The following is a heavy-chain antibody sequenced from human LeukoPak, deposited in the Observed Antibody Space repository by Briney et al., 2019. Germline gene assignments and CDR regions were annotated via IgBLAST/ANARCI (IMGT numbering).Heavy chain of an antibody. Sequence: PGAYLRLSGSASGLTFSSYAMGWVRQGPGKGLEWVSTISATGGGTVYADSVKGRFTISRDNSENMLLLQMNRLRADDTAVYYCAKDWATLPSRLSPFDSWGQGILVTVSS. CDR3: AKDWATLPSRLSPFDS. CDR1: GLTFSSYA. J-gene: IGHJ4*02. CDR2: ISATGGGT. D-gene: IGHD6-6*01. V-gene: IGHV3-23*01.